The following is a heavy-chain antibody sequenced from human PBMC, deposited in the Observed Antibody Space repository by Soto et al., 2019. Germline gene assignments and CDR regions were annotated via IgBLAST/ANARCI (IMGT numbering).Heavy chain of an antibody. D-gene: IGHD3-22*01. Sequence: QVQLVQSGAEVKKPGSSVKVSCTASGGSLSNFGISWVRQAPGQGLEWMGAIIPVFGTPNYAQKFQDRVTIHADESTTTVYMEVRSLTSEYTAVYYCARGDATTIVGTTYYAMDVWGQGTTVTVSS. CDR1: GGSLSNFG. J-gene: IGHJ6*02. V-gene: IGHV1-69*12. CDR3: ARGDATTIVGTTYYAMDV. CDR2: IIPVFGTP.